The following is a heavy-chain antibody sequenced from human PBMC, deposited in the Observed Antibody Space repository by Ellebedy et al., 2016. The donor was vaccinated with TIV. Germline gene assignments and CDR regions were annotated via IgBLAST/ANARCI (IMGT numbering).Heavy chain of an antibody. V-gene: IGHV3-21*01. D-gene: IGHD4-17*01. Sequence: GESLKISCAASGFTFSSYSMNWVRQAPGKGLEWVSSISSSSSYIYYADSVKGRFTISRDNAKNSLYLQMNSLRAEDTAVYYCARLGVTTDYGMDVWGQGTTVTVSS. J-gene: IGHJ6*02. CDR3: ARLGVTTDYGMDV. CDR1: GFTFSSYS. CDR2: ISSSSSYI.